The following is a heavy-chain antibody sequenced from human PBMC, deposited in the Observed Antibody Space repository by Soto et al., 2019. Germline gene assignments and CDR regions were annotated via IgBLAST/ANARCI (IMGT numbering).Heavy chain of an antibody. J-gene: IGHJ4*02. CDR3: ARAGADTAMADLDY. Sequence: GGSLRLSCAASGFTCSSYAMHWVRQAPGKGLEYVSAISSNGGSTYYANSVKGRFTISRDNSKNTLYLQMGSLRAEDMAVYYCARAGADTAMADLDYWGQGTLVTVSS. D-gene: IGHD5-18*01. V-gene: IGHV3-64*01. CDR1: GFTCSSYA. CDR2: ISSNGGST.